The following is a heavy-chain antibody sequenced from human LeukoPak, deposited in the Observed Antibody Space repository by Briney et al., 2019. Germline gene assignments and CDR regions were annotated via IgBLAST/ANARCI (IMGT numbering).Heavy chain of an antibody. Sequence: ASVKVSCKASGYTFTGYYMHWVRQAPGQGLEWMGWINPNSGGTNYAQKFQGRVTMTTDTSTSTAYMELRSLRSDDTAVYYCARDFRGGDTAMGEWGQGTLVTVSS. V-gene: IGHV1-2*02. CDR1: GYTFTGYY. J-gene: IGHJ4*02. D-gene: IGHD5-18*01. CDR2: INPNSGGT. CDR3: ARDFRGGDTAMGE.